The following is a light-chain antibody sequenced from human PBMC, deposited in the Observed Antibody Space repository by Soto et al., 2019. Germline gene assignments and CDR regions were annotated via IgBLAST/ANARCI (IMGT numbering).Light chain of an antibody. CDR2: RNN. V-gene: IGLV1-47*01. CDR3: AAWDDSLSGVV. Sequence: QSVLTQPPSASGTPGQRVTISCSGSSSNIGSNYVYCYQQLPGTAPKLLIYRNNQRPSGVPDRFSGSKSGTSDSLAISGLRSEDEADYYCAAWDDSLSGVVFGGGTKLTVL. CDR1: SSNIGSNY. J-gene: IGLJ2*01.